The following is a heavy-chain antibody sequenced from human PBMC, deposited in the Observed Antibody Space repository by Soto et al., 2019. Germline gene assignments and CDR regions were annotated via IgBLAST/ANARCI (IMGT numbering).Heavy chain of an antibody. D-gene: IGHD6-19*01. CDR2: IIPIFGTA. V-gene: IGHV1-69*12. CDR3: ATLIAVAEAYYFDY. Sequence: QVQLVQSGAEVKKPGSSVKVSCKASGGTFSSYAISWVRQAPGQGLEWLGGIIPIFGTANNAQKFQGRVKITAAESTSTAYMELSSLRSEDTAVYYCATLIAVAEAYYFDYWGQGTLVTVSS. CDR1: GGTFSSYA. J-gene: IGHJ4*02.